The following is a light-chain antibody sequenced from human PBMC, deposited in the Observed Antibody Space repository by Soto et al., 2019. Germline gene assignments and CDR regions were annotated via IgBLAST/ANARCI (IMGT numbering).Light chain of an antibody. CDR2: DGS. V-gene: IGKV3-11*01. Sequence: EVVLTPSPATLSLSPGERASLSCRASQSVNINLAWYQQKPGQAPRLVIYDGSHRATDIPARFSGSGSGTDFTLTISRLEPGDFAVYYCQHFGGTTFTFGQGTRLEIK. CDR1: QSVNIN. CDR3: QHFGGTTFT. J-gene: IGKJ5*01.